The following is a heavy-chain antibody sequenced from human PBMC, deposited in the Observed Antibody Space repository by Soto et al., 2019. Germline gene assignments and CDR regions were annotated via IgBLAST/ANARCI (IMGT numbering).Heavy chain of an antibody. V-gene: IGHV1-46*01. Sequence: SVRISCKGSGYPFTSGYMHWVRQAPGQGLEWMGIINPSGGSTSYAQKFQGRVTMTRDTSTSTVYMEVSSLRSEDTAVFYCARADNWNHHCFDNWGQRTLVTVSS. D-gene: IGHD1-20*01. CDR3: ARADNWNHHCFDN. CDR2: INPSGGST. CDR1: GYPFTSGY. J-gene: IGHJ4*02.